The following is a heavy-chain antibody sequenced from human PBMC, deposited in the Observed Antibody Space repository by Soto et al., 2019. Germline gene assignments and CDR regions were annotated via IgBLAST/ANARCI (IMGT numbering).Heavy chain of an antibody. CDR3: AKPLYYYYYYGMDV. CDR1: GFTFSSYG. Sequence: QVQLVESGGGVVQPGRSLRLSCAASGFTFSSYGMHWVRQAPGKGLEWVAVISYDGSNKYYADSVKGRFTISRDNSKNTLYLQMNSLRAEDTAVYYCAKPLYYYYYYGMDVW. J-gene: IGHJ6*01. CDR2: ISYDGSNK. V-gene: IGHV3-30*18.